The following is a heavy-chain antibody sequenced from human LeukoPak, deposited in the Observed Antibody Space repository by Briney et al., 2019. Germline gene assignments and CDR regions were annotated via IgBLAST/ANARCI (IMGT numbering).Heavy chain of an antibody. V-gene: IGHV3-7*01. CDR3: ARVEDYDILTGFDY. J-gene: IGHJ4*02. D-gene: IGHD3-9*01. CDR2: IKQDGREK. CDR1: GFTVSSNY. Sequence: PGGSLRLSCAASGFTVSSNYMSWVRQAPGKGLEWVANIKQDGREKYYVDSVKGRCTISRDNAKNSLYLQMNSLRAEDTAVYYCARVEDYDILTGFDYWGQGTLVTVSS.